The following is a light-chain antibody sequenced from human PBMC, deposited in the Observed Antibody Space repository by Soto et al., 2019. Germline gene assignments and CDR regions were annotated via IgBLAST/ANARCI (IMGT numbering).Light chain of an antibody. CDR3: SSYTSSSTPLYV. Sequence: LTQPASVSGSPGQSITIACTGTNRDVGSYNLVSWYQQRPGEAPKLIISEVRNRPSGVSNRFSGSKSGNTASLTISGLQAEDEADYYCSSYTSSSTPLYVFGTGTKVTVL. V-gene: IGLV2-14*01. CDR1: NRDVGSYNL. J-gene: IGLJ1*01. CDR2: EVR.